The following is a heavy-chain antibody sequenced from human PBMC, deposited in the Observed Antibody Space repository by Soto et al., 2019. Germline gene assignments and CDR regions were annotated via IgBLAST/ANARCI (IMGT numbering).Heavy chain of an antibody. J-gene: IGHJ4*02. CDR2: ITPFRGDV. D-gene: IGHD1-26*01. Sequence: QMQLVQSGAEVKKTGSTVTVSCKALGNTFTYRYLHWVRQAPGQALEWMGWITPFRGDVHYPQKLQERVNITRDRSINTAYMRMSSLRSEDTAMYYCAGGGAGSGPFTWELPDHWGQGTLVTVSS. CDR1: GNTFTYRY. V-gene: IGHV1-45*02. CDR3: AGGGAGSGPFTWELPDH.